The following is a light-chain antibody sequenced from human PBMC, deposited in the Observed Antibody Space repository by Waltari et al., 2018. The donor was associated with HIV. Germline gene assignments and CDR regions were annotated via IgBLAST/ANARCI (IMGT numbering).Light chain of an antibody. CDR3: QSYDGSLGGYV. CDR2: GHT. V-gene: IGLV1-40*01. Sequence: SVLTQPPSVSGAPGQRVTISCTGTISKIGAGYDVHWYQQLPGTAPKLLIYGHTNRPSGVPDRYSGSKSGTSASLAITGLQAEDEADNYCQSYDGSLGGYVFGTGTAVTVL. CDR1: ISKIGAGYD. J-gene: IGLJ1*01.